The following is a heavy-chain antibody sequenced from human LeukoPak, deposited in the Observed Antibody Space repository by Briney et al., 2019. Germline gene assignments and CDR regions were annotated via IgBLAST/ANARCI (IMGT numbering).Heavy chain of an antibody. D-gene: IGHD5-12*01. J-gene: IGHJ4*02. CDR2: IRHSGHS. CDR3: ARGFPDWVGSGYPFDL. CDR1: GDYITNHY. V-gene: IGHV4-59*11. Sequence: LSLPCDISGDYITNHYCHWTRNHTGKEPNTIPQIRHSGHSDHSPSLKSRVSISIDTSRTQFSLEVTSVTAADTAVYFCARGFPDWVGSGYPFDLWGQGLLVTVSS.